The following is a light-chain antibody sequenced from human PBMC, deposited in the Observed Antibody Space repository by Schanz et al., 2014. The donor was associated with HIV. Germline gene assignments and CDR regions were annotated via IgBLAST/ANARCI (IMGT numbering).Light chain of an antibody. Sequence: QAVVTQEPSLTVSPGGTATLTCGSSTGSVTSGHFPFWLQQRPGQAPRTLIFNTNKKHSWTPARFSGSLFGGKAALTISGAQPEDEAEYYCLLSYTRSRPGVFGGGTKVTVL. J-gene: IGLJ2*01. CDR1: TGSVTSGHF. V-gene: IGLV7-46*01. CDR2: NTN. CDR3: LLSYTRSRPGV.